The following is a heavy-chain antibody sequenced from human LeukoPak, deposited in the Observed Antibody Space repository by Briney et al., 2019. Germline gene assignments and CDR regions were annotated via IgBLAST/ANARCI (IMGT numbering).Heavy chain of an antibody. V-gene: IGHV4-30-2*01. CDR2: IYHSGST. D-gene: IGHD6-19*01. Sequence: SETLSLTCTVSGGSISSGGYYWSWIRQPPGKGLEWIGYIYHSGSTYYNPSLKSRVTISVDRSKNQFSLKLSSVTAADTAIYYCARDGRAGSLFAYWGQGTLATVSS. CDR1: GGSISSGGYY. J-gene: IGHJ4*02. CDR3: ARDGRAGSLFAY.